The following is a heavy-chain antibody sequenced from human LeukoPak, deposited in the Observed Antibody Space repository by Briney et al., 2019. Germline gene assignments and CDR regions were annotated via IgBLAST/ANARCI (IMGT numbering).Heavy chain of an antibody. V-gene: IGHV5-51*01. CDR3: VALRSEYCGGDCNWFDS. CDR2: IYPGDSDT. CDR1: GDRITSYW. J-gene: IGHJ5*01. D-gene: IGHD2-21*02. Sequence: GESLKISCKGSGDRITSYWIGWVRQMPGKGLEWMGVIYPGDSDTTYSPAFQGQVTMSADESTTTAYLEWDSLRASDAAMYYCVALRSEYCGGDCNWFDSWGQGTLVTVSS.